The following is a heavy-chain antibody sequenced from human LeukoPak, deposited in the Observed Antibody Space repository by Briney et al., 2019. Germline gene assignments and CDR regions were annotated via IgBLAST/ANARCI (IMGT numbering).Heavy chain of an antibody. J-gene: IGHJ4*02. V-gene: IGHV4-39*07. CDR2: ISCSGST. CDR1: GGSFSSCTYS. D-gene: IGHD1-1*01. CDR3: ARDWNRYAY. Sequence: PSETLSLTCTVSGGSFSSCTYSWGWIRQPPGKGLEWIGSISCSGSTYYNPSLKSRVTISVDTSKNQFSLYLDSVTAADTAVYYCARDWNRYAYWGQGTLVTVSS.